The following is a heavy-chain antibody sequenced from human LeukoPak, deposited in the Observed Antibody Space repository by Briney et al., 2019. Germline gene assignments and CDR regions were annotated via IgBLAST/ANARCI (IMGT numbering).Heavy chain of an antibody. CDR3: ARHEGRFRGWFDP. D-gene: IGHD3-16*01. V-gene: IGHV4-59*08. Sequence: SETLSLTCTVSGGSISSYYWSWIRQPPGEGLEWIGYLFYAGSTNYNPSLKSRVTISVDTSKNQFSLKLTSVTAADTAVYYCARHEGRFRGWFDPWGQGTLVTVSS. CDR1: GGSISSYY. CDR2: LFYAGST. J-gene: IGHJ5*02.